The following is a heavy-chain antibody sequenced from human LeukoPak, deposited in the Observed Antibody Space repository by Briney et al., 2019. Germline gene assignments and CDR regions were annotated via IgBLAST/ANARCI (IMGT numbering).Heavy chain of an antibody. D-gene: IGHD4-17*01. Sequence: SETLSLTCAVYGGSFSGYYWSWIRQPPGKGLEWIGEINHSGSTNYNPSLKSRVTISVDTSKNQFSLKLSSVTAADTAVYYCARGRYGDDAFDIWGQGTMVTVSS. J-gene: IGHJ3*02. CDR3: ARGRYGDDAFDI. CDR2: INHSGST. V-gene: IGHV4-34*01. CDR1: GGSFSGYY.